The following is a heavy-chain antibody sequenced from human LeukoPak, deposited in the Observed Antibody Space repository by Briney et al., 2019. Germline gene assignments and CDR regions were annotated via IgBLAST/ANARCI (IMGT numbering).Heavy chain of an antibody. CDR2: ISGSGGST. CDR1: GFTFSSYA. J-gene: IGHJ4*02. V-gene: IGHV3-23*01. CDR3: AKDLGYSYGYFDY. Sequence: GGSLRLTCAASGFTFSSYAMSWVRQAPGKGLEWVSAISGSGGSTYYADSVKGRFTISRDNSKNTLHLQMNSLRAEDTAVYYCAKDLGYSYGYFDYWGQGTLVTVSS. D-gene: IGHD5-18*01.